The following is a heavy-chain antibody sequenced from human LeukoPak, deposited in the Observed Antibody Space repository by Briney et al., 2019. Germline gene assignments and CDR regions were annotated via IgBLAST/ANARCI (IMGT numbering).Heavy chain of an antibody. V-gene: IGHV3-33*01. CDR1: GFTFSSYG. Sequence: GGSLRLSCAASGFTFSSYGMHWVRQAPGKGLEWVAVIWYDGSNKYYADSVKGRFTISRDNSKNTLYLQMNSLRAEDTAVYYCAREGDGYNIVYFDYWGQGTLVTVSS. J-gene: IGHJ4*02. CDR3: AREGDGYNIVYFDY. D-gene: IGHD5-24*01. CDR2: IWYDGSNK.